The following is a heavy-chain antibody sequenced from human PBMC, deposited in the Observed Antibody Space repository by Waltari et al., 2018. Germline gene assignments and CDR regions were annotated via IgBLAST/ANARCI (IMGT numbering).Heavy chain of an antibody. CDR1: GASIGGYNYY. CDR2: IARYHDA. V-gene: IGHV4-30-4*01. J-gene: IGHJ3*01. CDR3: AREVKVVTESDAFDV. Sequence: VQLRESGPGLVKPAQTLSLTCTVSGASIGGYNYYWSWVRRSPNKGLQWVRYIARYHDAHYTPSLHGRASLSIALPKNQFSLTIHSVTAADAAMYFCAREVKVVTESDAFDVWGPGTAVTVSS. D-gene: IGHD2-21*02.